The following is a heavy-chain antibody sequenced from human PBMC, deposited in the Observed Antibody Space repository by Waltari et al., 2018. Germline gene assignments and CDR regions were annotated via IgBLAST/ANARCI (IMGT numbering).Heavy chain of an antibody. CDR3: ARGIDY. J-gene: IGHJ4*02. CDR2: INQAGNT. Sequence: VQFQQWGAGLAKPSEPLSPTCAVYGGSSSGYYWSWFRQAPGKGLEWIGEINQAGNTNYNPSLKSRGTISVETSKSQFSLRLDSGTAADTALYYCARGIDYWGQGTLVTVSS. V-gene: IGHV4-34*02. CDR1: GGSSSGYY.